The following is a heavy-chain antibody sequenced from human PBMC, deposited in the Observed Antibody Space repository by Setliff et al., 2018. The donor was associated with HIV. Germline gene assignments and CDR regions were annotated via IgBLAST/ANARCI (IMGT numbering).Heavy chain of an antibody. D-gene: IGHD2-2*01. CDR2: IKQDGTDK. J-gene: IGHJ4*02. CDR1: GFTFSDYW. CDR3: ARDTCDTPSCCAGPRFVY. Sequence: GGSLRLSCAASGFTFSDYWMSWVRQAPGKGLEWVANIKQDGTDKYYVDSVRGRFTISRDNARNSLFLQMDSLRVEDTAVYYCARDTCDTPSCCAGPRFVYWGQGNLVTVSS. V-gene: IGHV3-7*01.